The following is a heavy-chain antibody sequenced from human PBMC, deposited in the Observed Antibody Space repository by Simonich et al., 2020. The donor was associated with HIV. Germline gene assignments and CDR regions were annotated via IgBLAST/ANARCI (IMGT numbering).Heavy chain of an antibody. CDR3: ARLTAGGLGEYFQH. V-gene: IGHV4-34*01. CDR2: INHSGST. CDR1: GGSFSGYY. D-gene: IGHD6-13*01. J-gene: IGHJ1*01. Sequence: QVQLQQWGAGLLQPSETLSLTCAVYGGSFSGYYWSWIRQPPVKGLEWIGEINHSGSTNYNPSLKSRVTISVDTSKNQFSLKLSSVTAADTAVYYCARLTAGGLGEYFQHWGQGTLVTVSS.